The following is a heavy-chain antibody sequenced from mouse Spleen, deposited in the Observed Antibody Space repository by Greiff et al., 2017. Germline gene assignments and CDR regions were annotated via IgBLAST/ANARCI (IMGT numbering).Heavy chain of an antibody. CDR3: ASWRTGTWFAY. J-gene: IGHJ3*01. CDR1: GYTFTSYW. D-gene: IGHD4-1*01. Sequence: QVQLQQSGAELVKPGASVKLSCKASGYTFTSYWMHWVKQRPGQGLEWIGMIHPNSGSTNYNEKFKSKATLTVDKSSSTAYMQLSSLTSEDSAVYYCASWRTGTWFAYWGQGTLVTVSA. CDR2: IHPNSGST. V-gene: IGHV1-64*01.